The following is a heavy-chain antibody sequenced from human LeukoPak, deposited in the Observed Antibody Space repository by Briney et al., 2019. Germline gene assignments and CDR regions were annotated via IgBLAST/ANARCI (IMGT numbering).Heavy chain of an antibody. Sequence: SETLSLTCTVSGGSINGYYWSWIRQPAGKGLEWIGRINTSGTTNYNPSLKSRVTMSIDTSKNQFSLKLSSVTAADTAMYYCARDETYSSDWQSNHYYYYMDVWGKGTTVTVSS. CDR1: GGSINGYY. CDR3: ARDETYSSDWQSNHYYYYMDV. D-gene: IGHD6-19*01. V-gene: IGHV4-4*07. CDR2: INTSGTT. J-gene: IGHJ6*03.